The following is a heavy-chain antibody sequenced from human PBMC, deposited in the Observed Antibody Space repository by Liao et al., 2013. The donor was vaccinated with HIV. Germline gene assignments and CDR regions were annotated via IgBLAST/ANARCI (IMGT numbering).Heavy chain of an antibody. CDR3: ARDWGDYSWFDP. CDR1: GGSFSGYY. V-gene: IGHV4-34*01. Sequence: QVQLQQWGAGLLKPSETLSLTCAVYGGSFSGYYWSWIRQPPGKGLEWIGEINHSGSTNYNPSLKSRVTISVDTSKNQFSLKLSSVTAADTAVYYCARDWGDYSWFDPWGQGTLVTVS. D-gene: IGHD4-17*01. J-gene: IGHJ5*02. CDR2: INHSGST.